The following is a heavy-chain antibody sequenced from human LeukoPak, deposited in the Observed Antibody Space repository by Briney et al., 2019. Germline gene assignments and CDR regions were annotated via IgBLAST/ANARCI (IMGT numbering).Heavy chain of an antibody. CDR1: GGSISSGGYY. CDR3: ARDRKPLGWFDP. D-gene: IGHD7-27*01. CDR2: IYCSGST. V-gene: IGHV4-31*03. J-gene: IGHJ5*02. Sequence: PSETLSLTCTVSGGSISSGGYYWSWIRQHPGKGLEWIGYIYCSGSTYYNPSLKSRVTISVDTSKNQFSLKLSSVTAADTAVYYCARDRKPLGWFDPWGQGTLVTVSS.